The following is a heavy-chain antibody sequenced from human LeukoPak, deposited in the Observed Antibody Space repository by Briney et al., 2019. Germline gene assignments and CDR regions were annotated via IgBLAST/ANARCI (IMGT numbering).Heavy chain of an antibody. CDR2: ISAYNGNT. V-gene: IGHV1-18*01. CDR3: ARDSPLPRYDFWSGYYKATTYNWFDP. J-gene: IGHJ5*02. D-gene: IGHD3-3*01. CDR1: GYTFTNYD. Sequence: ASVKVSCKASGYTFTNYDINWVRQAPGQGLEWMGWISAYNGNTNYAQKLQGRVTMTTDTSTSTAYMELRSLRSDDTAVYYCARDSPLPRYDFWSGYYKATTYNWFDPWGQGTLVTVSS.